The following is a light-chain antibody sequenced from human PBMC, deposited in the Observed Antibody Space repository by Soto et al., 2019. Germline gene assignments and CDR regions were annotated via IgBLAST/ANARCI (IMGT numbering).Light chain of an antibody. CDR1: QTIGTY. CDR3: QQANSFPRT. V-gene: IGKV1-39*01. CDR2: DAS. J-gene: IGKJ4*01. Sequence: IEVTQSPSSLAASLGDRVTITCRASQTIGTYVNWYRQKSGAAPEPLIYDASTLQSGVPSRFRGGASGTDFTLTISSLQLDDFATYYCQQANSFPRTFGGGTKVDIK.